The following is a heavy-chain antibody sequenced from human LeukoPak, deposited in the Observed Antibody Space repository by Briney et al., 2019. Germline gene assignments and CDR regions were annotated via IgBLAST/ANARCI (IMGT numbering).Heavy chain of an antibody. CDR2: MNPNSDNT. CDR3: ARASAIRYLSDY. D-gene: IGHD2-2*02. V-gene: IGHV1-8*01. Sequence: ASVKVSCKASGYTFTSYDINWVRQATGQGLEWMGWMNPNSDNTGYAQKFQGRVTMTRNTSISTAYMELSSLRSEDTAVYYCARASAIRYLSDYWGQGTLVTVSS. CDR1: GYTFTSYD. J-gene: IGHJ4*02.